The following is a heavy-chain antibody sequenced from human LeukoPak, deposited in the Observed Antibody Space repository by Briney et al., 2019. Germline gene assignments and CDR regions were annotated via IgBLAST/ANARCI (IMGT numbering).Heavy chain of an antibody. J-gene: IGHJ4*02. CDR1: GLTFSNYA. D-gene: IGHD4-17*01. V-gene: IGHV3-23*01. CDR2: ISGSGYST. Sequence: GGSLRLSCAASGLTFSNYAMNWVRRAPGKGLEWVSGISGSGYSTFYADSVRGRFTISRDNSRNPLYLQMNSLRAEDTAVYYCAKDTRYGDYLVGLDYWGQGTLVTVSS. CDR3: AKDTRYGDYLVGLDY.